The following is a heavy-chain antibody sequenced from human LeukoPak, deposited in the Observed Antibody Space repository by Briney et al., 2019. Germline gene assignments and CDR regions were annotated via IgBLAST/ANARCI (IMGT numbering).Heavy chain of an antibody. CDR1: ACNLSHVA. Sequence: GGSLRLSCTGSACNLSHVAMSWVRQAPGKGLEWVSSLSGSGRDTYYADSVKGRFTISRDSSKRTLFLRMNSLRVEDTAVYYCAKVRPGYSHYFYFMDVWAEGTTVTVSS. D-gene: IGHD5-18*01. V-gene: IGHV3-23*01. CDR2: LSGSGRDT. J-gene: IGHJ6*03. CDR3: AKVRPGYSHYFYFMDV.